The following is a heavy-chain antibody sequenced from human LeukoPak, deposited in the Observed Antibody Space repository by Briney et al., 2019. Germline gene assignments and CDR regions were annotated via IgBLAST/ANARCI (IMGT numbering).Heavy chain of an antibody. CDR1: QFTFSEYA. Sequence: GGSLRLSCAASQFTFSEYAMSWVRQAPGKGLEWVSAISGRGGSTYYADSVKGRFTISRDTSKNTLYLQMNSLRAEDTAVYYCAKEYDSSGFFDYWGQGTLVTVSS. V-gene: IGHV3-23*01. D-gene: IGHD3-22*01. CDR2: ISGRGGST. J-gene: IGHJ4*02. CDR3: AKEYDSSGFFDY.